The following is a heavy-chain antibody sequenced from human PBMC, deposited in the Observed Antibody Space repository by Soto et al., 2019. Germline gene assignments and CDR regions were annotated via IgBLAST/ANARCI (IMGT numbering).Heavy chain of an antibody. D-gene: IGHD2-15*01. CDR3: ARDRCSGGSCYSYYGMDV. Sequence: QVPLVQSGAEVKKPGASVKVSCKASGYTFTSYGISWVLQAPGQGLEWMGWISAYNGNTNYAQKLQGRVTMTTDTSTSTAYMELRSLRSDDTAVYYCARDRCSGGSCYSYYGMDVWGQGTTVTVSS. V-gene: IGHV1-18*01. CDR1: GYTFTSYG. J-gene: IGHJ6*02. CDR2: ISAYNGNT.